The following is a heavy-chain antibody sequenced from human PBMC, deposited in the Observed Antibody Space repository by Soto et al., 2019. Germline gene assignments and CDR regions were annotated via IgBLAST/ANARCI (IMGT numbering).Heavy chain of an antibody. CDR1: GFTFSDYY. CDR3: ASGSNYGDYRFDY. D-gene: IGHD4-17*01. J-gene: IGHJ4*02. Sequence: GGSLRLSCAASGFTFSDYYMSWIRRAPGKGLEWVSYISSSGSTIYYADSVKGRFTISRDNAKNSLYLQMNSLRAEDTAVYYCASGSNYGDYRFDYWGQGTLVTVSS. V-gene: IGHV3-11*01. CDR2: ISSSGSTI.